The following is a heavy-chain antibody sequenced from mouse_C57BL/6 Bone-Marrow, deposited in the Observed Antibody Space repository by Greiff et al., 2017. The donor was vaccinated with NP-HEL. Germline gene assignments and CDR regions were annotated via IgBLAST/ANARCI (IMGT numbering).Heavy chain of an antibody. D-gene: IGHD1-3*01. Sequence: QVQLQQPGAELVKPGASVKLSCKASGYTFTSYWMHWVKQRPGQGLEWIGMIHPNSGSTNYNEKFKSKATLTVDKSSSTAYMQLSSLTSEDSAVYNGARGLKRGFAYWGQGTLGTVSA. CDR1: GYTFTSYW. CDR3: ARGLKRGFAY. J-gene: IGHJ3*01. V-gene: IGHV1-64*01. CDR2: IHPNSGST.